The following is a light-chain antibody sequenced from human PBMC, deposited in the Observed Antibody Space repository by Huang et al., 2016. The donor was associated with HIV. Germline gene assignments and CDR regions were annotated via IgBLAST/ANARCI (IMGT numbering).Light chain of an antibody. V-gene: IGKV1-12*01. J-gene: IGKJ4*01. CDR3: QQGNSFPLT. Sequence: DIQMTQSPSSVSASVGDRVTITCRASQDIGSYLAWYQQKPGKAPKVLIYAASSLESGVPIRFTGSGFGTHFALTIDSLQPEDFATYYCQQGNSFPLTSGGGTKVQI. CDR1: QDIGSY. CDR2: AAS.